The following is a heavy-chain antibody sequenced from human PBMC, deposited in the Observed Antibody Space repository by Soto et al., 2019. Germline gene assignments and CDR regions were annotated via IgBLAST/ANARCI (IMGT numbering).Heavy chain of an antibody. J-gene: IGHJ4*02. D-gene: IGHD5-12*01. V-gene: IGHV4-30-2*01. CDR2: IYHSGST. CDR3: AAGGGLPRYY. CDR1: GGSISSGGYS. Sequence: QLQLQESGSGLVKPSQTLSLTCAVSGGSISSGGYSWSWIRQPPGKGLEWIGYIYHSGSTYYNPSLRSRVTKSVDRSKNQFSLKLSSVTAADTSVYYCAAGGGLPRYYWGQGTLVTVSS.